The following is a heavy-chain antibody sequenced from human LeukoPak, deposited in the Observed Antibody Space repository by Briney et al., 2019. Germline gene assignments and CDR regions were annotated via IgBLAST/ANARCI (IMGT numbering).Heavy chain of an antibody. CDR2: IQQDGSEK. V-gene: IGHV3-7*03. J-gene: IGHJ4*02. CDR3: ARGSGSYHY. CDR1: GFTFSNYW. Sequence: PGGSLRLSCAASGFTFSNYWMSWVRQAPGKGLEWVANIQQDGSEKYYVDSVKGRFTISRDNAKNSLYLQMNSLRAEDTAVYYCARGSGSYHYWGQGTLVTVSS. D-gene: IGHD3-10*01.